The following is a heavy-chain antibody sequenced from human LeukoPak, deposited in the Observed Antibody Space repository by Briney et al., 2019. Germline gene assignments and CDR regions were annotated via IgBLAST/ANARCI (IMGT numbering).Heavy chain of an antibody. CDR2: IHTSGST. D-gene: IGHD6-19*01. V-gene: IGHV4-61*02. CDR1: GGSISSGSYY. Sequence: SETLSLTCTVSGGSISSGSYYWSWLRQPAGTGLEWLGRIHTSGSTNCNPSLKSRVTISVDTSKNQFSLKLSSVTAADTAVYYCAREDSGWYAPFDYWGQGTLVTVSS. CDR3: AREDSGWYAPFDY. J-gene: IGHJ4*02.